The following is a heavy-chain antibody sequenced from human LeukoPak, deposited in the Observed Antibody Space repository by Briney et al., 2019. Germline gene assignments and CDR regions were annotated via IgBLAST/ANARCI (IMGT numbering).Heavy chain of an antibody. CDR2: IIPIFSTA. J-gene: IGHJ4*02. CDR3: ARAGVAARLTPFDY. D-gene: IGHD6-6*01. Sequence: PSVKVSCKASGGTFSSYAIGWVRQAPGQGLEWMGGIIPIFSTANYAQKFQGRVTITADESTSTAYMELSSLRSEDTAVYYCARAGVAARLTPFDYWGQGTLVTVSS. V-gene: IGHV1-69*13. CDR1: GGTFSSYA.